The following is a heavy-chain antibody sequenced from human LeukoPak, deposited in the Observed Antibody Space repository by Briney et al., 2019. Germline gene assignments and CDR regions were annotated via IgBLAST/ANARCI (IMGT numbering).Heavy chain of an antibody. V-gene: IGHV1-69*06. D-gene: IGHD3-10*01. CDR3: ASAMFFPLHGSGSPFDY. CDR2: IIPIFGTA. CDR1: GGTFSSYA. Sequence: EASVKVSCKASGGTFSSYAISWVRQAPGQGLEWMGGIIPIFGTANYAQRFQGRVTITADKSTSTAYMELSSLRSEDTAVYYCASAMFFPLHGSGSPFDYWGQGTLVTVSS. J-gene: IGHJ4*02.